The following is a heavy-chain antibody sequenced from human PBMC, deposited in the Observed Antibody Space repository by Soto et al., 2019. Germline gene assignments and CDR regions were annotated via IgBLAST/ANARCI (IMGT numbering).Heavy chain of an antibody. CDR1: GGSISSSSYY. CDR2: IYYSGST. D-gene: IGHD2-15*01. J-gene: IGHJ4*02. Sequence: SETLSLTCTVSGGSISSSSYYWGWIRQPPGKGLEWIGSIYYSGSTYYNPSLKSRVTISVDTSKNQFSLKLSSVTAADTAVYYCARIYCSGGSCNKPDAHYFDYWGQGTLVTVSS. CDR3: ARIYCSGGSCNKPDAHYFDY. V-gene: IGHV4-39*01.